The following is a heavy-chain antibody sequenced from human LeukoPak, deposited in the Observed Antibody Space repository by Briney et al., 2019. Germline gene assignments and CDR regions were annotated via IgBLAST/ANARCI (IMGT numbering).Heavy chain of an antibody. V-gene: IGHV3-21*01. Sequence: GGSLRLSCVASGFTFSNYAMTWVRQAPGKGLEWVSSISSSSSYIYYADSVKGRFTISRDNAKNSLYLQMNSLRAEDTAVYYCARAGIAAAGPFDYWGQGTLVTVSS. CDR1: GFTFSNYA. D-gene: IGHD6-13*01. CDR2: ISSSSSYI. J-gene: IGHJ4*02. CDR3: ARAGIAAAGPFDY.